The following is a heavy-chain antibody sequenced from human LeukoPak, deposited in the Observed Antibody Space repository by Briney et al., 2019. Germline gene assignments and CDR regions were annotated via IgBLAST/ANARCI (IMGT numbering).Heavy chain of an antibody. D-gene: IGHD3-10*01. CDR2: ISSSSSYI. J-gene: IGHJ6*03. CDR3: ARLSGGSGSYRNYYYYYMDV. CDR1: GFTFSSYS. Sequence: GGSLRLSCAASGFTFSSYSMNWVRQAPGKGLEWVSSISSSSSYIYYADSVKGRFTISRDNAKNSLYLQMNSLRAEDTAVYYCARLSGGSGSYRNYYYYYMDVWGKGTTVTISS. V-gene: IGHV3-21*01.